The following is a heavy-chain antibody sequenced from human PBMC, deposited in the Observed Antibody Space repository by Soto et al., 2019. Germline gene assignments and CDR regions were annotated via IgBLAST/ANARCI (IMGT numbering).Heavy chain of an antibody. D-gene: IGHD2-21*02. Sequence: QVQLVQSGAEVKKPGASVKVSCKASGYTFTGYYMHWVRQAPGQGLEWMGWINPNSGGTNYAQKFQGRVTMTRDTSISTAYMELSRLRSDDTAVYYCARVIAYCGGDCYSLGDYWGQGTLVTVSS. V-gene: IGHV1-2*02. J-gene: IGHJ4*02. CDR1: GYTFTGYY. CDR3: ARVIAYCGGDCYSLGDY. CDR2: INPNSGGT.